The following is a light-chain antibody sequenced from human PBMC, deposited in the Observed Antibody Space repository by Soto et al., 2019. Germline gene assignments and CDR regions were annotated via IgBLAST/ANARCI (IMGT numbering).Light chain of an antibody. J-gene: IGKJ5*01. CDR3: QQYYRTPSIT. CDR2: WAS. CDR1: QSVLYSSHNKNY. V-gene: IGKV4-1*01. Sequence: DIVMTQSPDSLAVSLGERPTINCKSSQSVLYSSHNKNYLAWYEQKPGQLPKLLIYWASTRESGVPDRFSGSGSGTDFTLTIISLQAENVAVYYCQQYYRTPSITFGQGTRLEIK.